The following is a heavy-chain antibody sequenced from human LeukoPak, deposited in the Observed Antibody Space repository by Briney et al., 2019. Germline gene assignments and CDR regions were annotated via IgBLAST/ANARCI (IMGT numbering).Heavy chain of an antibody. J-gene: IGHJ4*02. V-gene: IGHV4-59*08. CDR3: XXXXXGWPAKAYFDY. CDR1: GGSISGYY. D-gene: IGHD6-19*01. Sequence: KSSETLSLTCTVSGGSISGYYWSWIRQPPGKGLEWIGYVYYSENTNYNPSLKSRVTISIDTSKNQFSLKLTSVTAPDTAVYYCXXXXXGWPAKAYFDYWGQGTLVTVSS. CDR2: VYYSENT.